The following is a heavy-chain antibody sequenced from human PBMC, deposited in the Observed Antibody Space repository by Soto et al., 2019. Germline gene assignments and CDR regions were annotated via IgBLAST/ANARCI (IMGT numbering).Heavy chain of an antibody. D-gene: IGHD3-10*01. CDR1: GGSVSSGSYY. CDR2: IYYSGST. J-gene: IGHJ6*02. V-gene: IGHV4-61*01. CDR3: ASTHNEHYYGSGSYYISRRSDYYYGMDV. Sequence: SETLSLTCTVSGGSVSSGSYYWSWIRQPPGKGLEWIGYIYYSGSTNYNPSLKSRVTISVDTSKNQFSLKLSSVTAADTAVYYCASTHNEHYYGSGSYYISRRSDYYYGMDVWGQGTTVTVSS.